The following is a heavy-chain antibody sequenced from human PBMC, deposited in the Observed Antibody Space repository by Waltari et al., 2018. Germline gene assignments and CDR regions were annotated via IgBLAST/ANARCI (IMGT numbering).Heavy chain of an antibody. Sequence: QVQLVQSGAEVKKPGSSVKVSCKASGGTLSSYAISWVRTAPGQGLEWMGGIIPILGIANYAQKFQGRVTITADESTSTAYMELSSLRSEDTAVYYCARSTPPQITAYYYYMDVWGKGTTVTVSS. D-gene: IGHD3-16*01. J-gene: IGHJ6*03. CDR1: GGTLSSYA. V-gene: IGHV1-69*04. CDR3: ARSTPPQITAYYYYMDV. CDR2: IIPILGIA.